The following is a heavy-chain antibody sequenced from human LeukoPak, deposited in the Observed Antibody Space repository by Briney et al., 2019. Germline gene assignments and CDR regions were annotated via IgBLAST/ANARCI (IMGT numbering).Heavy chain of an antibody. CDR1: GGSISSSSYS. CDR2: IYYSGST. J-gene: IGHJ6*02. Sequence: SETLSLTCTVAGGSISSSSYSWGWIRQPPGKGLEWIGSIYYSGSTYYNPSLKSRVTISVDTSKNQFSLKLSSVTAADTAVYYCARSPQSAYYDILTGYYTYYYGMDVWGQGTTVTVSS. CDR3: ARSPQSAYYDILTGYYTYYYGMDV. D-gene: IGHD3-9*01. V-gene: IGHV4-39*01.